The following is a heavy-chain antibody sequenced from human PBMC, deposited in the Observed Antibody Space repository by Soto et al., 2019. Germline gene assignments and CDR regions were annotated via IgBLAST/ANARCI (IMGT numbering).Heavy chain of an antibody. CDR2: ISYSGST. CDR1: GGSISSGGYY. Sequence: QVQLQELGPGLVKPSQTLSLTCTVSGGSISSGGYYWSWIRQHPGKGLEGIGYISYSGSTYSNPSLESRVTISVDPSKNQFSLKLSSVSAADTAVYYCARDALSRDSIWGQGTLVTVSS. J-gene: IGHJ4*02. D-gene: IGHD3-22*01. V-gene: IGHV4-31*03. CDR3: ARDALSRDSI.